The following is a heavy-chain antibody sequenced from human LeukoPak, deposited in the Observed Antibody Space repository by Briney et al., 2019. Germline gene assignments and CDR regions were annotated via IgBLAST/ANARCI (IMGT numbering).Heavy chain of an antibody. Sequence: GGSLRLSCAASGFTFSSYNMKWVRQARGKGLEWVSSINSGSPYINYSLSVKGRFTISRDNPDNSLYLQMSSLRAEDTAVYYCARVSLGNNYGSGSYDYWGQGTLVTVSS. V-gene: IGHV3-21*01. J-gene: IGHJ4*02. D-gene: IGHD3-10*01. CDR1: GFTFSSYN. CDR2: INSGSPYI. CDR3: ARVSLGNNYGSGSYDY.